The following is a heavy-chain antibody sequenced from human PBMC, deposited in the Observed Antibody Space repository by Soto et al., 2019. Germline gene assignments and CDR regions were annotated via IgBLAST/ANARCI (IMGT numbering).Heavy chain of an antibody. J-gene: IGHJ5*02. CDR1: GDSFSSHA. CDR3: ARDLGGCSAGSCRYNWFDP. D-gene: IGHD2-15*01. CDR2: IIPIYGTT. Sequence: SVKVSCKASGDSFSSHAISWVRQAPGQGREWMGGIIPIYGTTNYAQKFQDRVTITADATTSTAYMELSSLRSDDTAVYYCARDLGGCSAGSCRYNWFDPWGQGSPVTASS. V-gene: IGHV1-69*13.